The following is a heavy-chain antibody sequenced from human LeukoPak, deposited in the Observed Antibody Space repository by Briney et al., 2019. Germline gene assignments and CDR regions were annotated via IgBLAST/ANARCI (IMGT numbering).Heavy chain of an antibody. CDR2: ISYDGSNK. CDR3: AKSTTVTQRGYFDY. J-gene: IGHJ4*02. CDR1: GFTFSSYG. Sequence: GRSLRLSCAASGFTFSSYGMHWVRQAPAKGLEWVAIISYDGSNKYYADSVKGRFTISRDNSKNTLYLQMNSLRAEDTAVYYFAKSTTVTQRGYFDYWGQGTLVTVSS. V-gene: IGHV3-30*18. D-gene: IGHD4-17*01.